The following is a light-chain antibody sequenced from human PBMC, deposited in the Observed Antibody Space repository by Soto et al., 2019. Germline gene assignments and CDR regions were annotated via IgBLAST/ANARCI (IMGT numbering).Light chain of an antibody. CDR1: TGTVTSTHY. Sequence: QTVVTQEPSVTVSPGGTVTLTCDSSTGTVTSTHYPYWFQQKPVQVPRALIYDTSGKHSWTPARFSGSLLGGKPALILSGAQPEDEADYYCSLSYSGVRVFGGGTKLTVL. J-gene: IGLJ3*02. V-gene: IGLV7-46*01. CDR2: DTS. CDR3: SLSYSGVRV.